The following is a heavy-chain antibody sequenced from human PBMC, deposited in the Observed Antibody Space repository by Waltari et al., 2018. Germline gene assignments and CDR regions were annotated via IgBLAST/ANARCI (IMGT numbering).Heavy chain of an antibody. CDR2: KNQDGRET. J-gene: IGHJ4*02. Sequence: EVQLEESGGGLVQPGGSLRLSCAASGFTFNRYWMDWVRQAPGKGLEWVAIKNQDGRETHYVEYVKGRFTISRDNAKNALYLQVNSLRVEDTAIYYCVRDAIYGRRSFDSWGQGTPVTVSS. D-gene: IGHD2-15*01. CDR3: VRDAIYGRRSFDS. CDR1: GFTFNRYW. V-gene: IGHV3-7*03.